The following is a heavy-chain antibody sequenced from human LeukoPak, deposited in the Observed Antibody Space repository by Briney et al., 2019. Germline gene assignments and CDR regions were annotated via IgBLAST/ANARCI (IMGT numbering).Heavy chain of an antibody. CDR2: IYTSGST. CDR3: ARGVQGGRLGFDY. J-gene: IGHJ4*02. V-gene: IGHV4-4*07. Sequence: SETLSLTCTVSGGSISSDYWSWIRQPAGKGLEWIGRIYTSGSTKFNPSLKSRVTMSVDTSKKQFSMKLSSVTAADTAVYYCARGVQGGRLGFDYWGQGTLVTVSS. D-gene: IGHD3-10*01. CDR1: GGSISSDY.